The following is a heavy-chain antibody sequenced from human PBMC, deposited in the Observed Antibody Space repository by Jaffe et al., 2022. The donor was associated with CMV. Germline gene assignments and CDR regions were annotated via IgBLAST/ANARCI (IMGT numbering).Heavy chain of an antibody. D-gene: IGHD5-12*01. V-gene: IGHV3-33*08. J-gene: IGHJ5*02. CDR2: IWYDGSNK. CDR3: ARDPEPRATDGWFDP. Sequence: QVQLVESGGGVVQPGRSLRLSCAASGFTFSSYGMHWVRQAPGKGLEWVAVIWYDGSNKYYADSVKGRFTISRDNSKNTLYLQMNSLRAEDTAVYYCARDPEPRATDGWFDPWGQGTLVTVSS. CDR1: GFTFSSYG.